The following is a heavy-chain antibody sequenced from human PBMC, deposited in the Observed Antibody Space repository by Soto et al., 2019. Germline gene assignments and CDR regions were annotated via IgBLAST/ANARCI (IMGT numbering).Heavy chain of an antibody. V-gene: IGHV3-48*01. D-gene: IGHD3-3*01. CDR1: GFTFSSYS. CDR2: ISSSSSTI. Sequence: GGSLRLSCAASGFTFSSYSMNWVRQAPGKGLEWVSYISSSSSTIYYADSVKGRFTISRDNAKNSLYLQMNSLRAEDTAVYYCARAGHDFWSGYWPQTYYYYYYYMDVWGKGTTVTVSS. CDR3: ARAGHDFWSGYWPQTYYYYYYYMDV. J-gene: IGHJ6*03.